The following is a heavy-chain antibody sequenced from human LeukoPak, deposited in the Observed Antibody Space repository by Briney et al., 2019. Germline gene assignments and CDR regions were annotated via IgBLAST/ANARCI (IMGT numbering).Heavy chain of an antibody. CDR3: AREKQLVYFDY. V-gene: IGHV3-21*01. J-gene: IGHJ4*02. CDR2: ISSSSSYI. D-gene: IGHD6-13*01. Sequence: GGSLRLSCAASGFTFSSYAMSWVRQAPGKGLEWVSSISSSSSYIYYADSVKGRFTISRDNAKNSLYLQMNSLRAEDTAVYYCAREKQLVYFDYWGQGTLVTVSS. CDR1: GFTFSSYA.